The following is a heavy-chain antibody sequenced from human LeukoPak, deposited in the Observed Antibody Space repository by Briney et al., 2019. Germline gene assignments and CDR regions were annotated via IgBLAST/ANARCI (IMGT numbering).Heavy chain of an antibody. Sequence: ASVKVSRKASGYTFTGYYMHWVRQAPGQGLEWMAWINPTSGATNYAQKFQGRVTMTRDTSISTVYMELSRLRSDDTAVYYCARNGEYFYDRRDFDYWGQGTLVTVSS. CDR2: INPTSGAT. CDR1: GYTFTGYY. J-gene: IGHJ4*02. V-gene: IGHV1-2*02. CDR3: ARNGEYFYDRRDFDY. D-gene: IGHD3-22*01.